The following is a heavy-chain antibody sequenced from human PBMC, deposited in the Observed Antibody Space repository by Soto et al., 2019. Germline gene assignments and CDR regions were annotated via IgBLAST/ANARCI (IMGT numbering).Heavy chain of an antibody. Sequence: QVQLVESGGGVVQPGRSLRLSCAASGFTFSSYGMHWVRQAPGKGLEWVAVISYDGSNKYYAESVKGRFTISRDNSKNTLYLQMNSLRAEDTAVYYCAKGGGLGYWGQGTLVTVSS. CDR1: GFTFSSYG. J-gene: IGHJ4*02. CDR3: AKGGGLGY. V-gene: IGHV3-30*18. D-gene: IGHD3-16*01. CDR2: ISYDGSNK.